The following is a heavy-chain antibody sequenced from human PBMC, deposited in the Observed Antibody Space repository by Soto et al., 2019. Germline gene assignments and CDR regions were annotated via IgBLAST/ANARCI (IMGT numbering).Heavy chain of an antibody. Sequence: QVQMVQSGAEVKKPGDSVKVSCKASGYTFTDYYMHWVRQAPGQGFEWVGGINPESGNPKHVPKFQGRVTVTRDTSTSTAYMELNRLKSDDTAVYYCASEDCRNTNCLKGFDYWGQGTLVTVSS. CDR1: GYTFTDYY. D-gene: IGHD2-15*01. V-gene: IGHV1-2*02. CDR2: INPESGNP. CDR3: ASEDCRNTNCLKGFDY. J-gene: IGHJ4*02.